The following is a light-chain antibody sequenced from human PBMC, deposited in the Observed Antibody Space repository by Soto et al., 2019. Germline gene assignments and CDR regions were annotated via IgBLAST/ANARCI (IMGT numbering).Light chain of an antibody. Sequence: DIQMTQSPSTLSGSVGDRVTIPCRASQTISSWLAWYQQKPGKAPKLLIYAASRLQSGVPSRFSGSRSGTDFTLTISSLQPEDFATYYCQQSYSRVTFGQGTKVDI. CDR1: QTISSW. CDR3: QQSYSRVT. J-gene: IGKJ1*01. CDR2: AAS. V-gene: IGKV1-39*01.